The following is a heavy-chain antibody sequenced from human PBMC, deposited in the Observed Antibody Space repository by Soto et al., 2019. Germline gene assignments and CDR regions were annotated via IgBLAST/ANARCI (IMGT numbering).Heavy chain of an antibody. J-gene: IGHJ6*02. CDR2: IYPGDSDT. V-gene: IGHV5-51*03. D-gene: IGHD2-8*01. CDR3: ARPTNRGQYYYGMDV. Sequence: EVQLVQSGAEVKQPGESLKISCKGSGYSFTSYWIGWVRQMPGKGLECMGIIYPGDSDTRYSPSFQGQGTISAYKSTSTAYQQWSSLKASDTAMYYCARPTNRGQYYYGMDVWGQGTTVTVSS. CDR1: GYSFTSYW.